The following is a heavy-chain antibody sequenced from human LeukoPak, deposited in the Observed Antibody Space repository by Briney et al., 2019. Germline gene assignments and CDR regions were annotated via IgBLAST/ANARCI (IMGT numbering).Heavy chain of an antibody. V-gene: IGHV3-74*01. CDR1: GFPFNNYW. J-gene: IGHJ5*02. CDR2: INTDGRTT. CDR3: ARAGASGWYAAGWFDP. Sequence: GGSLKLSCAASGFPFNNYWMHWIRQAPGKGLVWVSSINTDGRTTRYAASVQGRFTISRDNAKNTLSLQMNSLRDDDTAVYYCARAGASGWYAAGWFDPWGQGTLVTVSS. D-gene: IGHD6-19*01.